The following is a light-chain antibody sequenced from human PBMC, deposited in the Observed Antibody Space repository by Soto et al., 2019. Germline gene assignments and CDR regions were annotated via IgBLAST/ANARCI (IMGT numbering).Light chain of an antibody. CDR1: SSDVGSYDY. V-gene: IGLV2-14*01. CDR3: SSYTSSGTYV. CDR2: EVS. Sequence: LTQPASVSGSPGQSILVPCTGTSSDVGSYDYVSWYQQHPGKAPKLMIYEVSNRPSGVSSRFSGSKSGNTASLTISGLQAEDEADYSCSSYTSSGTYVFGAGTKVTVL. J-gene: IGLJ1*01.